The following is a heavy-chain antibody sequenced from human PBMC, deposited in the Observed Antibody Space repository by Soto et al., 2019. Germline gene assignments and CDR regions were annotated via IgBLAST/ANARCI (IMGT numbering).Heavy chain of an antibody. CDR3: ARVNVRGIVVLTAAPGWFDP. Sequence: SETLSLTCTVSGGSISSGDYYWSWIRQPPGKGLEWIGYIYYSGGTYYNPSLKSRVTISVDTSKNQFSLKLSSVTAADTAVYYCARVNVRGIVVLTAAPGWFDPWGQGTLVTVSS. V-gene: IGHV4-30-4*01. J-gene: IGHJ5*02. CDR2: IYYSGGT. D-gene: IGHD2-21*02. CDR1: GGSISSGDYY.